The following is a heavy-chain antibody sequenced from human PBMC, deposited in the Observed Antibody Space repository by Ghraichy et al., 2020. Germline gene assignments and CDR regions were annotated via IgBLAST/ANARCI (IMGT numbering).Heavy chain of an antibody. CDR3: AKDLDYGGPGGAFDL. CDR1: GFSFISYA. V-gene: IGHV3-23*01. J-gene: IGHJ3*01. CDR2: VGDSGEYT. Sequence: AGSLRLSCAASGFSFISYALTWVRQAPGKGLEWVSAVGDSGEYTYYADSVKGRFTVSKDKSRNTLYLEMNNLRAEDMAVYYCAKDLDYGGPGGAFDLWGRGTMVTVSS. D-gene: IGHD4-23*01.